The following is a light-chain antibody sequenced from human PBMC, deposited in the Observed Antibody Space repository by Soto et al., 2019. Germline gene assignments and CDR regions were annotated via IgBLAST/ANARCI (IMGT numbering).Light chain of an antibody. CDR2: GAS. Sequence: IVMPHSPAAVSVSPGERATFSCRASQSVSSNLAWYQQKPGQAPRLLIYGASSRATGIPDRFSGSGSGTDFTLTISRLEPEDFAVYYCQQYGSSSWTSGQGTKVDIK. CDR3: QQYGSSSWT. V-gene: IGKV3-20*01. J-gene: IGKJ1*01. CDR1: QSVSSN.